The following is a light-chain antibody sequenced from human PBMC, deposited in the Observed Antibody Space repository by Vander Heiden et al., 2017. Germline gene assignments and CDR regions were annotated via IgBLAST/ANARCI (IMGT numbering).Light chain of an antibody. Sequence: DIVMTQSPASLAVSLGERAPINRKSSQSVLYSSNNKNYFARYQQKPGQPPKLPIYWASTRESGVPGRFRGSGSGTDFTLPISSLQAEDVAVYYCQQYYSIPLSFGGGTKVEIK. J-gene: IGKJ4*01. V-gene: IGKV4-1*01. CDR1: QSVLYSSNNKNY. CDR3: QQYYSIPLS. CDR2: WAS.